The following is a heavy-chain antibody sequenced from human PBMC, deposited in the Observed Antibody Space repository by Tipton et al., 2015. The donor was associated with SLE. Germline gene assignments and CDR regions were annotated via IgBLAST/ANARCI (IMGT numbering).Heavy chain of an antibody. J-gene: IGHJ4*02. V-gene: IGHV4-4*07. Sequence: TLSLTCTVSGGSSRNFYWCWIRQPAGKGLEWFGRLYTSGRTNYNPPLKSRVTMSVDTSKNQFSLKLSSVTAADTAVYYCARDHPVAGPFDYWGQGTLVTVSS. D-gene: IGHD6-19*01. CDR2: LYTSGRT. CDR1: GGSSRNFY. CDR3: ARDHPVAGPFDY.